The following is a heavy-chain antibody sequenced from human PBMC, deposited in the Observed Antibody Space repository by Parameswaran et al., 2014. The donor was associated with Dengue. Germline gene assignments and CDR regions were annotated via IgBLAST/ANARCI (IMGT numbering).Heavy chain of an antibody. CDR3: ARESSYYYDSSGYYDY. D-gene: IGHD3-22*01. Sequence: VRQAPGKGPEWVANIKQDGSEKYYVDSVKGRFTISRDNAKNSLYLQMNSLRAEDTAVYYCARESSYYYDSSGYYDYWGQGTLVTVSS. CDR2: IKQDGSEK. V-gene: IGHV3-7*01. J-gene: IGHJ4*02.